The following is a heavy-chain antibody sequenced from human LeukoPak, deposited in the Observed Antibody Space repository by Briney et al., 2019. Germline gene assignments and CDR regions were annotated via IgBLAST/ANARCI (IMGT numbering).Heavy chain of an antibody. Sequence: ASVKVSCKASGYTFSSYYMHWVRQAPGQGLEWMGIINPSGGSTSYAQKFQGRVTITADKSTSTAYMELSSLRSEDTAVYYCARIPSGWYFDYWGQGTLVTVSS. CDR3: ARIPSGWYFDY. CDR2: INPSGGST. J-gene: IGHJ4*02. V-gene: IGHV1-46*01. D-gene: IGHD6-25*01. CDR1: GYTFSSYY.